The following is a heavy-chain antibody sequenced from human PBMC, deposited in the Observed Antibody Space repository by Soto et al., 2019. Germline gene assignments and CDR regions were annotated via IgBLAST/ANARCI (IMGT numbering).Heavy chain of an antibody. J-gene: IGHJ5*02. Sequence: ASVKVSCKASGYTFTGYFIHWVRQAPGQGLEWMGWINPNSGATKYAQKFQGRVTLTRDTSINTAYMEMNILRSDETAVYYCARGGGTILAPLPWGQGTLVTVSS. V-gene: IGHV1-2*02. CDR1: GYTFTGYF. CDR2: INPNSGAT. D-gene: IGHD3-10*01. CDR3: ARGGGTILAPLP.